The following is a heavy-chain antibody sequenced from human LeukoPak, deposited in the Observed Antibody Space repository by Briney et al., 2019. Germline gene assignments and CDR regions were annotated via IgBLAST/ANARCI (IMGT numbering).Heavy chain of an antibody. CDR3: ARGSGSYYYYYMDV. Sequence: SETLSLTCAVSGDSISSDYWSWVRQPPGKGLEWIGSIYYSGSTYYNPSLKSRVTISVDTSKNQFSLKLSSVTAADTAVYYCARGSGSYYYYYMDVWGKGTTVTVSS. J-gene: IGHJ6*03. V-gene: IGHV4-38-2*01. CDR2: IYYSGST. CDR1: GDSISSDY. D-gene: IGHD1-26*01.